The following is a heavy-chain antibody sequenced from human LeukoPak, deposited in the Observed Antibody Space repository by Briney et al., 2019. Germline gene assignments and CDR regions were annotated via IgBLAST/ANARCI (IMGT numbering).Heavy chain of an antibody. CDR2: ISSSSYI. J-gene: IGHJ4*02. CDR3: ARASYCSSTSCSHAFLNY. Sequence: KPGGSLRLSCAASGFTFSSYSMNWVRQAPGKGLEWVSSISSSSYIYYADSVKGRFTIPRDNAKNSLYLQMNSLRAEDTAVYYCARASYCSSTSCSHAFLNYWGQGTLVTVSS. CDR1: GFTFSSYS. V-gene: IGHV3-21*01. D-gene: IGHD2-2*01.